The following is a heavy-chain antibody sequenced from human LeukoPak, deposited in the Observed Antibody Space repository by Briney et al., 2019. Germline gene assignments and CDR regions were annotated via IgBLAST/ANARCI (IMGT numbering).Heavy chain of an antibody. CDR3: ARDRGQLWSYYYYYMDV. D-gene: IGHD5-18*01. Sequence: SETLSLTCTVSGGYISSYYWSWIRQPAGKGLEWIGRIYTSGSTNYNPSLKSRVTMSVDTSKNQFSLKLSSVTAADTAVYYCARDRGQLWSYYYYYMDVWGKGTTVTISS. CDR1: GGYISSYY. J-gene: IGHJ6*03. V-gene: IGHV4-4*07. CDR2: IYTSGST.